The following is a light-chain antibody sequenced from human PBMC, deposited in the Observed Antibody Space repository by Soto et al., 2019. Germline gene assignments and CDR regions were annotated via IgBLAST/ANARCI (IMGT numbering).Light chain of an antibody. J-gene: IGKJ5*01. CDR2: GAF. CDR3: QQADSYPIT. Sequence: DIQMTQSPSSVSVSVGDRVTITCRASLDINRWLAWYQVRPGKPPKLLIAGAFVLQSGVPSRFSGSGYGTDFALTIDNLQPEDFATYYCQQADSYPITFGQGTRL. V-gene: IGKV1-12*01. CDR1: LDINRW.